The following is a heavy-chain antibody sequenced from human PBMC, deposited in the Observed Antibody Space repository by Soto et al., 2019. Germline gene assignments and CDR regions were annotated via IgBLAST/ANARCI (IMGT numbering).Heavy chain of an antibody. J-gene: IGHJ4*02. CDR3: ARDASGPFDY. CDR1: GLPVSRG. D-gene: IGHD6-19*01. CDR2: IYDDGNT. Sequence: EVQLVETGGGLIQPGGSLKLSCAATGLPVSRGMSWVRQAPGKGLECVSLIYDDGNTYYTDSVKGRFTISRDFSKNTVYLQMDSLRVEDTAVYFCARDASGPFDYWGQGTPVTVSS. V-gene: IGHV3-53*02.